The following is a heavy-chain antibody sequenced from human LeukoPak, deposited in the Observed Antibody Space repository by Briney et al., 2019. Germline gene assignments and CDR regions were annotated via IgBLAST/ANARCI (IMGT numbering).Heavy chain of an antibody. CDR1: GFTFSNYG. Sequence: GGSLRLSCAASGFTFSNYGMHWVRQAPGKGLEWVAFIRSDGINKFYADSVKGRFTISRDNSKNTLYLQMNSLRAEDTAVYYCARDSLGQGDNTETLFDYWGQGTLVTVSS. J-gene: IGHJ4*02. CDR2: IRSDGINK. D-gene: IGHD3-16*01. V-gene: IGHV3-30*02. CDR3: ARDSLGQGDNTETLFDY.